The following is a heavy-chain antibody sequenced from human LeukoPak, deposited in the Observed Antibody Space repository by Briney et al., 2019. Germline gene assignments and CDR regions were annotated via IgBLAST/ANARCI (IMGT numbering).Heavy chain of an antibody. CDR2: ICSGRRV. J-gene: IGHJ5*02. V-gene: IGHV4-4*07. D-gene: IGHD2/OR15-2a*01. CDR1: GASVNSYH. CDR3: AALHYFGHGATRT. Sequence: SETLSLTCSVSGASVNSYHWNWIRQSAGKGLEWIGRICSGRRVDYNPSLENRITMSVDTSRNEFLLQLHSVTAADTGVYYCAALHYFGHGATRTWGQGTLVTVSS.